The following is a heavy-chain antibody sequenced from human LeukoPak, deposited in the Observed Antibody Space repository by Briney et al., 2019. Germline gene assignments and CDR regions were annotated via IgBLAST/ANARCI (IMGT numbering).Heavy chain of an antibody. D-gene: IGHD2-2*01. V-gene: IGHV3-48*01. CDR3: AGGRVVPAAKYYYYYYGMDV. J-gene: IGHJ6*02. Sequence: GGSLRLSCAASGFTFSSYCMNWVRQAPGKGLEWVSYISSSSSTIYYADSVKGRFTISRDNAKNSLYLQMNSLRAEHTAVYYCAGGRVVPAAKYYYYYYGMDVWGQGTTVTVSS. CDR2: ISSSSSTI. CDR1: GFTFSSYC.